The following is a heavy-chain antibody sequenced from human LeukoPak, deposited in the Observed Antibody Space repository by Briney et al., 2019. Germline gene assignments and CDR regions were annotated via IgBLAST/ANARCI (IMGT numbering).Heavy chain of an antibody. Sequence: SETLSLTCTVSGGSVSNYYWSWIRQPPGKALEWIGYIYYTGTTKYNPSLKSRATISLDTSKNQFSLKLTSVTAADTALFFCARGYDIDVWGQGTTVTVSS. J-gene: IGHJ6*02. CDR2: IYYTGTT. V-gene: IGHV4-59*02. CDR3: ARGYDIDV. CDR1: GGSVSNYY.